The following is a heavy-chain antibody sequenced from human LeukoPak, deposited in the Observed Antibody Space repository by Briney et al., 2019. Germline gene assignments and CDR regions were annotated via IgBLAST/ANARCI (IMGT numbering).Heavy chain of an antibody. V-gene: IGHV4-61*02. D-gene: IGHD6-19*01. CDR1: GGSISSGSYY. Sequence: SETLSLTCTVSGGSISSGSYYWSWIRQPAGKGLEWIGRIYTSGSTNYNPSLKSRVTISVDTSKNQFSLKLSSVTAADTAVYYCARVGVAVAGYFDYWGQGTLVTVSS. CDR2: IYTSGST. J-gene: IGHJ4*02. CDR3: ARVGVAVAGYFDY.